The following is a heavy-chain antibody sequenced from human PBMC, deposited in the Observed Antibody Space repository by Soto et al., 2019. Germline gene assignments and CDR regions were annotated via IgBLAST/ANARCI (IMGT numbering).Heavy chain of an antibody. CDR3: ARAYEGATEYFQH. CDR2: ISYDGSNK. V-gene: IGHV3-30-3*01. Sequence: QVQLVESGGGVVQPGRSLRLSCAASGFTFSSYAMHWVRQAPGKGLEWVAVISYDGSNKYYADSVKGRFTVSRDNSKNPLYLQMNSPRAEVTAVYYCARAYEGATEYFQHWGQGTLVTVAS. J-gene: IGHJ1*01. D-gene: IGHD1-26*01. CDR1: GFTFSSYA.